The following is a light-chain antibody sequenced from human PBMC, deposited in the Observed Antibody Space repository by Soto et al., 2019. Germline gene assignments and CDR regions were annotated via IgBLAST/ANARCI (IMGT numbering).Light chain of an antibody. J-gene: IGKJ2*01. CDR2: AAS. CDR3: QQSHSIPYT. CDR1: QTISSY. V-gene: IGKV1-39*01. Sequence: DIQMTQSPSSLSASVGDRVTITCRASQTISSYLNWYQQKPGKAPKLLIYAASSLQSGVPSKFSGSRSGTDFTLTISRLQPEDFAPYYCQQSHSIPYTFGQGTKLEIK.